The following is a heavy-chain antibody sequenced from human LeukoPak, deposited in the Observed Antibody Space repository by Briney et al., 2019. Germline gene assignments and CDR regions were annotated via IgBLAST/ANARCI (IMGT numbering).Heavy chain of an antibody. J-gene: IGHJ5*02. D-gene: IGHD3-10*01. Sequence: SETLSLTCTVSRGSVTSYYWSWIRQPPGKGLEWIGYIYYSGSTNYNPSLKSRVTISVDTSKNQFSLKLSSVTAADTAVYYCAGVNLMVRGVMSHHWFDPWGQGTLVTVSS. CDR3: AGVNLMVRGVMSHHWFDP. CDR2: IYYSGST. V-gene: IGHV4-59*02. CDR1: RGSVTSYY.